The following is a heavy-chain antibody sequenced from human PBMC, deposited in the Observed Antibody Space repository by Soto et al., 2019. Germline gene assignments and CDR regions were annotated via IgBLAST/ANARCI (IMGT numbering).Heavy chain of an antibody. CDR3: ARGGKLGGDLDV. Sequence: QVQLVQSGAEVQKPGSSVKVSCKASGGTFGRYTLSWVRQAPGQGLEWMGWIIPILETANFARRFQGRLTMTADTSTGTAYMDLSGLKAADTGVYYCARGGKLGGDLDVWGKGNPVTVSS. D-gene: IGHD3-10*01. CDR1: GGTFGRYT. J-gene: IGHJ6*04. V-gene: IGHV1-69*08. CDR2: IIPILETA.